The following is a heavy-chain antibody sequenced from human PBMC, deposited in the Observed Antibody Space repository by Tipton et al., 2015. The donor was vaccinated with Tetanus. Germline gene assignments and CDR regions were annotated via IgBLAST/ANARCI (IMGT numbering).Heavy chain of an antibody. V-gene: IGHV4-59*01. CDR2: MSYSGGA. J-gene: IGHJ6*02. CDR3: AGDGGNYFYYGMNV. CDR1: GGSISPNY. Sequence: TLSLTCTVSGGSISPNYWSWIRQPPGKGLEWIGQMSYSGGANYNPYLNSRVTISVDTSKNQFSLRLSSATAADTAVYYCAGDGGNYFYYGMNVWGQGAAVTVSS.